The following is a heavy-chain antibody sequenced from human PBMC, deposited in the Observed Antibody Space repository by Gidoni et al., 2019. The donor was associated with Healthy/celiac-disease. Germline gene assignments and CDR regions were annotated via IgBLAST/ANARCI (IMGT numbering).Heavy chain of an antibody. CDR1: GGSFSGYY. J-gene: IGHJ6*02. CDR2: INHSGST. Sequence: QVQLQQWGAGLLKPSETLSLTCAVYGGSFSGYYWRWIRQPPGKGLEWIGEINHSGSTNYNPSLKSRVTISVDTSKNQFSLKLSSVTAADTAVYYCARGRLWFGEFHPRYYYYYYGMDVWGQGTTVTVSS. V-gene: IGHV4-34*01. D-gene: IGHD3-10*01. CDR3: ARGRLWFGEFHPRYYYYYYGMDV.